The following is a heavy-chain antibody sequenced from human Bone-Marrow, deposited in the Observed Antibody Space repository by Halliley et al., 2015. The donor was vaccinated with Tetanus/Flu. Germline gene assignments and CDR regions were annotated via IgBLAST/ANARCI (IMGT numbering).Heavy chain of an antibody. Sequence: LQWIGYIYYRGANIYRPPLDSRVTISLETSKNRFSLELRSVTAADTAVYYCARGRSGYDYVDYWGQGTLVTVSS. J-gene: IGHJ4*02. V-gene: IGHV4-59*09. D-gene: IGHD5-12*01. CDR3: ARGRSGYDYVDY. CDR2: IYYRGAN.